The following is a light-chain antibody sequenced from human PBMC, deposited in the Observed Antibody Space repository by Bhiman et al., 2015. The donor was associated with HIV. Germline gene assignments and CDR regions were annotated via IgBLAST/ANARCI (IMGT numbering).Light chain of an antibody. V-gene: IGLV1-44*01. CDR2: SNN. J-gene: IGLJ1*01. Sequence: QSVLTQSPSASGTPGQRVTISCSGSSSNIGSNTVSWFQHLPGTAPKLLIYSNNQRPSGVPDRFSGSKSGTSASLAISGLQSEDEADYYCCSYAVRNTYVFGLGTKVTVL. CDR1: SSNIGSNT. CDR3: CSYAVRNTYV.